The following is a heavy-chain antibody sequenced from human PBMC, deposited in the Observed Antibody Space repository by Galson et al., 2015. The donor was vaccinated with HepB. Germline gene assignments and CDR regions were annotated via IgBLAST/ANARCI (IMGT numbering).Heavy chain of an antibody. J-gene: IGHJ4*02. CDR2: ISAYNGNT. CDR1: GYTFTSYD. Sequence: SVKVSCKASGYTFTSYDISWVRQAPGQGLEWMGWISAYNGNTNYAQMFRGRVTMTTDTSTSTAYMELRNLGSDDTAVYYCARGGSNWYSSFDYWGQGTLVTVSS. D-gene: IGHD6-13*01. V-gene: IGHV1-18*01. CDR3: ARGGSNWYSSFDY.